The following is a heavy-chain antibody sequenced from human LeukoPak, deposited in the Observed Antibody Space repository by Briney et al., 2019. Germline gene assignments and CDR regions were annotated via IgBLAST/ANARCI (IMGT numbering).Heavy chain of an antibody. J-gene: IGHJ2*01. CDR2: IYHSGST. CDR3: ARGFTSFQWLDL. CDR1: GVSISSYY. D-gene: IGHD6-19*01. V-gene: IGHV4-4*09. Sequence: PSETLSLTCSVSGVSISSYYWNWVRQPPGKGLEWIGFIYHSGSTNYYPSLNSRVTMSIDTSKNQFSLKLTSVTAADTAVYYCARGFTSFQWLDLWGRGTLVTVSS.